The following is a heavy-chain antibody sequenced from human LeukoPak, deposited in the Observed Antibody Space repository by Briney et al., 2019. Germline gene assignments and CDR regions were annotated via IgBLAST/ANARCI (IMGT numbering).Heavy chain of an antibody. CDR1: GFTFSSYA. CDR3: ARVVSVAVAGPLDY. V-gene: IGHV3-64*01. D-gene: IGHD6-19*01. Sequence: PGGSLRLSCAASGFTFSSYAMHWVRQAPGRGLEYVSAISSNGGSTYYANSVKGRFTISRDNSKNTLYLQMGSLRAEDMAVYYCARVVSVAVAGPLDYWGQGTLVTVSS. J-gene: IGHJ4*02. CDR2: ISSNGGST.